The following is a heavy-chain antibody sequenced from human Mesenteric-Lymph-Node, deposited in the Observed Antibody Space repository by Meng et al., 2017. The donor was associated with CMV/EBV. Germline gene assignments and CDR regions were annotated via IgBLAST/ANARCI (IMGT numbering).Heavy chain of an antibody. CDR3: ATSSYDSRYYFDY. CDR2: INSDGRTT. CDR1: GFSLSTYS. J-gene: IGHJ4*02. Sequence: GFSLSTYSMHWVRQAPWKGLVWVSRINSDGRTTTYEDSVKGRFTISRDKANNKLYLEMNSLRAEDTALYYCATSSYDSRYYFDYWGQGTLVTVSS. V-gene: IGHV3-74*01. D-gene: IGHD3-22*01.